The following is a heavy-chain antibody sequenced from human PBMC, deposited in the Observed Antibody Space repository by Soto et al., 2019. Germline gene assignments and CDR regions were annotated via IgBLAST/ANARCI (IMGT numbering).Heavy chain of an antibody. J-gene: IGHJ4*02. Sequence: SETLSLTCTVFGGSVSSGSYYWSWIRQPPGKGLEWIGYIYYSGSTNYNPSLKSRVTISVDTSKNQFSLKLSSVTAADTAVYYCARAYGDCFDYWGQGTLVTVSS. CDR1: GGSVSSGSYY. D-gene: IGHD4-17*01. CDR2: IYYSGST. CDR3: ARAYGDCFDY. V-gene: IGHV4-61*01.